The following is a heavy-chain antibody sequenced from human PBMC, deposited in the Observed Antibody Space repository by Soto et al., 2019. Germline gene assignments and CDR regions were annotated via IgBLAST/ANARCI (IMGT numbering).Heavy chain of an antibody. V-gene: IGHV4-59*01. CDR1: GGSISSYY. Sequence: SETLSLTCTVSGGSISSYYWSWIRQPPGKGLEWIGYIYYSGSTNYNPSLKSRVTISVDTSKNQFSLKLSSVTAADTAVYYCAREIVYDSSGYIDYWGQGTLVTVSS. J-gene: IGHJ4*02. CDR2: IYYSGST. D-gene: IGHD3-22*01. CDR3: AREIVYDSSGYIDY.